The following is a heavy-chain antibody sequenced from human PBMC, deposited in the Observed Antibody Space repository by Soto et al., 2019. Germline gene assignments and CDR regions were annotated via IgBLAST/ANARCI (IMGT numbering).Heavy chain of an antibody. Sequence: QVQLVESGGGVVQPGRSLRLSCAASRFTFSSYAMHWVRQAPGKGLEWVAVISYDGSNKYYADSVKGRFTISRDNSKNTLYLQMNSLRAEDTAVYYCAAQQWLEQNYYYGMDVWGQGTTVTVSS. CDR1: RFTFSSYA. V-gene: IGHV3-30-3*01. CDR3: AAQQWLEQNYYYGMDV. D-gene: IGHD6-19*01. J-gene: IGHJ6*02. CDR2: ISYDGSNK.